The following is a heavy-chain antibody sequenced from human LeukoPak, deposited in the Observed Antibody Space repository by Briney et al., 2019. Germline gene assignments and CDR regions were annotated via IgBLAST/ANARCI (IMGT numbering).Heavy chain of an antibody. CDR2: IRSKAYGGTT. V-gene: IGHV3-49*04. Sequence: GGSLRPSCTASGFTFGDYAMSWVRQAPGKGLEWVGFIRSKAYGGTTEYAASVKGRFTISRDDSKSIAYLQMNSLKTEDTAVYYCTRVVPAAHYGMDVWGQGTTVTVSS. D-gene: IGHD2-2*01. CDR3: TRVVPAAHYGMDV. CDR1: GFTFGDYA. J-gene: IGHJ6*02.